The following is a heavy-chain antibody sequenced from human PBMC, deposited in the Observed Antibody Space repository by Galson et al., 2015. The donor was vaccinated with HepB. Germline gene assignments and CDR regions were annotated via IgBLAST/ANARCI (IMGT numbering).Heavy chain of an antibody. CDR1: GFSLSTSGMC. V-gene: IGHV2-70*11. CDR2: IDWDDDK. Sequence: PALVKPTQTLTLTCTFSGFSLSTSGMCVSWIRQPPGKALEWLARIDWDDDKYYSTSLKTRLTISKDTSKNRVVLTMTNMDPVDTATYYCARIRYMVRPTYYYYYGMDVWGQGTTVTVSS. D-gene: IGHD3-10*01. J-gene: IGHJ6*02. CDR3: ARIRYMVRPTYYYYYGMDV.